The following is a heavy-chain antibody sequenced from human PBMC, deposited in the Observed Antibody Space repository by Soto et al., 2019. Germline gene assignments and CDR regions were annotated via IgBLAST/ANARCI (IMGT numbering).Heavy chain of an antibody. CDR2: IYYSGST. Sequence: QVQLQESGPGLVKPSETLSLTCTVSGDSINNYYWSWIRQPPGKGLEWIGYIYYSGSTNCNPALKSRVTISVATSKNQFSLRLGSVTAADTAVHYCASQCTGGNCNWFDPWGQGTLVTVSS. J-gene: IGHJ5*02. CDR1: GDSINNYY. V-gene: IGHV4-59*01. CDR3: ASQCTGGNCNWFDP. D-gene: IGHD2-8*02.